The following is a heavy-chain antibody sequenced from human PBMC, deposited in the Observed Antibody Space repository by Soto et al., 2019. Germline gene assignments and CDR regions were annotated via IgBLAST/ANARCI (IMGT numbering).Heavy chain of an antibody. J-gene: IGHJ4*02. CDR3: AHSKRVLRFLEWLSPSPDFDY. CDR1: GFSLSTSGVG. CDR2: IYWDDDK. D-gene: IGHD3-3*01. V-gene: IGHV2-5*02. Sequence: QITLKESGPTLVKPTQTLTLTCTFSGFSLSTSGVGVGWIRQPPGKALEWLALIYWDDDKRYSPSLKSRLTITKDTSKNQVVLTMTNMDPVDTATYYCAHSKRVLRFLEWLSPSPDFDYWGQGTLVTVSS.